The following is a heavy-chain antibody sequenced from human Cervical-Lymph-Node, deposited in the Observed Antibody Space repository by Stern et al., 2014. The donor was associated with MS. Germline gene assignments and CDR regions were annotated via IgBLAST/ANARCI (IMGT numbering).Heavy chain of an antibody. CDR1: GFTVSSNY. J-gene: IGHJ4*02. CDR3: ARGPPAAGPSYFDY. V-gene: IGHV3-53*01. D-gene: IGHD6-13*01. CDR2: IYSGGST. Sequence: EVQLVESGGGLIQPGGSLRLSCAASGFTVSSNYMSWVRQAPGKGLAWVSVIYSGGSTYYADSVKGRFTISRDNSKNTLYLQMNSLRAEDTAVYYCARGPPAAGPSYFDYWGQGTLVTVSS.